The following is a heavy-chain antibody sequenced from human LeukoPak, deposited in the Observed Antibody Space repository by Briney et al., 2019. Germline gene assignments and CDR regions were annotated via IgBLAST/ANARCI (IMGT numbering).Heavy chain of an antibody. CDR3: ARGFRYNSGSFNWFDP. CDR2: INHSGST. CDR1: GGSFSGYY. D-gene: IGHD3-10*01. J-gene: IGHJ5*02. Sequence: SETPSLTCAVYGGSFSGYYWTWIRQPPGKGLEWIGEINHSGSTNYNPSLKSRVTMSIDTSKNQFSLKLSSVTAADTAVYYCARGFRYNSGSFNWFDPWGQGTLVTVSS. V-gene: IGHV4-34*01.